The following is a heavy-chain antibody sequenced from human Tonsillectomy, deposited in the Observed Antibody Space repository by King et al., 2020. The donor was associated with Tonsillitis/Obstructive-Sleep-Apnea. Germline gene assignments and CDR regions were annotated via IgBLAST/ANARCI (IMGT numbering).Heavy chain of an antibody. CDR3: AGGYGGVVV. CDR1: GGSFSGYY. D-gene: IGHD3-10*01. CDR2: INHSGGT. J-gene: IGHJ6*02. V-gene: IGHV4-34*01. Sequence: VQLQQWGAGLLKPSETLSLTCGVYGGSFSGYYWSWIRQPPGKGLEWIGEINHSGGTNYNPSLKSRVTISVDTSKNQFSLKLRSVSAADTAVYYCAGGYGGVVVWGQGTTVTISS.